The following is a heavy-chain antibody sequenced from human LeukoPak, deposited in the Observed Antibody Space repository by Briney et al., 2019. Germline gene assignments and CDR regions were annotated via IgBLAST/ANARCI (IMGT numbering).Heavy chain of an antibody. Sequence: PGGSLRLSCTVSGFTLSSYEMTWFRQAPGKGLEWVSYITSGGTTIYYADSVKGRFTISRDNAKNSLYLQMNSLRAEDTAAYYCARDYSTVTTFFDYWGQGTLVTVSS. J-gene: IGHJ4*02. D-gene: IGHD4-17*01. V-gene: IGHV3-48*01. CDR2: ITSGGTTI. CDR3: ARDYSTVTTFFDY. CDR1: GFTLSSYE.